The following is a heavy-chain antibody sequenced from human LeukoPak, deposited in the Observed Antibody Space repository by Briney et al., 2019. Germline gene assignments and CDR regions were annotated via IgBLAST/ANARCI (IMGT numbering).Heavy chain of an antibody. CDR3: ARGENTYYDFWSGYSHWFDP. V-gene: IGHV4-39*07. Sequence: SETLSLTCNVSGGSITSSTYYWGWIRQPPGEGLEWIGSISYSGSTYYNPSLKSRVTISVDTSKNQFSLKLSSVTAADTAVYYCARGENTYYDFWSGYSHWFDPWGQGTLVTVSS. CDR1: GGSITSSTYY. J-gene: IGHJ5*02. D-gene: IGHD3-3*01. CDR2: ISYSGST.